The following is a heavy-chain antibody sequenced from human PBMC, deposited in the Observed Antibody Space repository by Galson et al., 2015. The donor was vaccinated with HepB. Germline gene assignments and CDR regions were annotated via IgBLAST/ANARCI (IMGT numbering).Heavy chain of an antibody. V-gene: IGHV3-30*02. Sequence: SLRLSCAASGFTFSSYGMHWVRQAPGKGLEWVAFIRNDGSNRYYADSVKGRFTISRDNSKNTVYLQMNSLRDEDTALYHCARRPPLRDVFDIWGQGTMVTVSS. J-gene: IGHJ3*02. CDR3: ARRPPLRDVFDI. CDR2: IRNDGSNR. CDR1: GFTFSSYG.